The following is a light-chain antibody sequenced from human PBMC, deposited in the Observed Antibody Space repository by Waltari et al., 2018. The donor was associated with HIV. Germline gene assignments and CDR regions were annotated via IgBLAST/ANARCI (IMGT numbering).Light chain of an antibody. CDR3: ATWDRSLSRVI. CDR2: DNN. Sequence: QSVLTQPPSVSAAPRQKVTISCSGTSSNIGNNFVSWYQQLPGTAPKLLSYDNNKRPSGIPDRVSGSKSGTSATLGITGLQTGDEADYFCATWDRSLSRVIFGGGTRLTVL. V-gene: IGLV1-51*01. J-gene: IGLJ2*01. CDR1: SSNIGNNF.